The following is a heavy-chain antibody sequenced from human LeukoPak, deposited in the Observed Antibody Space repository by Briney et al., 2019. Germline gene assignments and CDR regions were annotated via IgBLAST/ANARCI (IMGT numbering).Heavy chain of an antibody. Sequence: GGSLRLSCAASGFTFSSYAMFWVRQAPGKGLEWVLSISGSGYSTYYADSVKGRLTISRDNSKNTLYLQMNSLRAEDTAVYYCAKDRLRFLDWSYFDYWGQGTLVTVSS. CDR1: GFTFSSYA. J-gene: IGHJ4*02. V-gene: IGHV3-23*01. CDR3: AKDRLRFLDWSYFDY. D-gene: IGHD3/OR15-3a*01. CDR2: ISGSGYST.